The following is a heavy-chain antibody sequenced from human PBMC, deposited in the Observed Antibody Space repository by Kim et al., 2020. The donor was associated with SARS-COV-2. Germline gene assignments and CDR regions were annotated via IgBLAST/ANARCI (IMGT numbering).Heavy chain of an antibody. CDR3: ARVLNSGYGWFDH. V-gene: IGHV1-2*02. D-gene: IGHD5-12*01. Sequence: NNAQRFQCRVTMTRDTSMRTGYVELSRLRSDDTAVYYCARVLNSGYGWFDHWGQGTLVTVSS. J-gene: IGHJ5*02.